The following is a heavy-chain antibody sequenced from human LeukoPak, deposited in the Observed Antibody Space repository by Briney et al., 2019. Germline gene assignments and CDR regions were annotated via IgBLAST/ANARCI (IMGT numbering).Heavy chain of an antibody. Sequence: GRSLRLSCAASGFTFSSYGMHWVRQAPGKGLEWVAVISYDGSNKYYADSVKGRFTISRDNSKNTLYLQMNSLRAEDTAEYYCGNSEYSYGLRHYYYGMDVWGQGTTVTVSS. CDR1: GFTFSSYG. CDR3: GNSEYSYGLRHYYYGMDV. CDR2: ISYDGSNK. D-gene: IGHD5-18*01. V-gene: IGHV3-30*18. J-gene: IGHJ6*02.